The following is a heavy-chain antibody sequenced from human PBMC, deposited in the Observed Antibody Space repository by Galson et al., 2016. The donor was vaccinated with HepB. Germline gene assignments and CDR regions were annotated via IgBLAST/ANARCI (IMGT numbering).Heavy chain of an antibody. D-gene: IGHD6-25*01. CDR2: TYYRSKWYH. J-gene: IGHJ4*02. CDR3: ARGIGRLRYVLGD. V-gene: IGHV6-1*01. CDR1: GDSVSNKSAA. Sequence: CAISGDSVSNKSAAWIWVRQSPSRGLEWLGRTYYRSKWYHDYAVSVKSRISINPDASKNQFSLQLNTVTPEDTAVYFGARGIGRLRYVLGDWGQGTLVTVSS.